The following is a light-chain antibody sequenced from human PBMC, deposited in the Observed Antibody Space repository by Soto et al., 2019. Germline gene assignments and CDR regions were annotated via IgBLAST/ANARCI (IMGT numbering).Light chain of an antibody. CDR3: AAWDDNLNGWV. Sequence: QSVLTQPPSASGTPGQRVTISCSGSSTNIGSNTVNWYQQFPGTAPKLLIYSNNQRSSGVPDRFSGSKSGTSASLAISALQSEDEADYYCAAWDDNLNGWVFGGGTNVTVL. CDR2: SNN. V-gene: IGLV1-44*01. J-gene: IGLJ3*02. CDR1: STNIGSNT.